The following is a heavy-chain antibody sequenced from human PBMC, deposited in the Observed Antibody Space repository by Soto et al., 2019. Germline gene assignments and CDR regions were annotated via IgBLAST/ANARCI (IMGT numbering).Heavy chain of an antibody. CDR2: IIPLTETP. V-gene: IGHV1-69*01. CDR3: AIGTRTGWNCDF. J-gene: IGHJ4*02. CDR1: GGTFSNYA. D-gene: IGHD1-1*01. Sequence: QVQVVQSGAEVKKPGASVKVSCKASGGTFSNYAISWVRQAPGHGLEWVGGIIPLTETPVYGKKVQGRLTSTADEITSAACLELSSLRSDDTAVYYCAIGTRTGWNCDFWRQGTLVTVSS.